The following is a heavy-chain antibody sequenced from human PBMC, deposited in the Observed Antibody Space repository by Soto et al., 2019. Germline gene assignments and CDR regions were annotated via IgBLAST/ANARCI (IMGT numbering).Heavy chain of an antibody. CDR3: ARTRWLYLNDDYGDYGASMEDS. D-gene: IGHD4-17*01. J-gene: IGHJ4*02. CDR1: GYTFNMFG. Sequence: QVQLVQSGAEVKKPGASVKVSCEASGYTFNMFGITWVRQAPGQGLEWLGWISVYTGNTDYAPKLQDRVTLTTDTSTKTAYMEVRSLRSDDTAVYYCARTRWLYLNDDYGDYGASMEDSWGQGTLVTVSS. V-gene: IGHV1-18*01. CDR2: ISVYTGNT.